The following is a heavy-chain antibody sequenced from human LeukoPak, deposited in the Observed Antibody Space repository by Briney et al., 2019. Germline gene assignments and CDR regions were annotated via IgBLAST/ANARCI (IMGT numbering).Heavy chain of an antibody. CDR2: ISAYNGNT. J-gene: IGHJ4*02. CDR3: ARDPALDCGGDCYSFGLDY. CDR1: GYSFTSYG. D-gene: IGHD2-21*02. V-gene: IGHV1-18*04. Sequence: GASVKVSCKASGYSFTSYGISWVRQAPGQGLEWMGWISAYNGNTNHAQKLQGRVTMTTDTSTSTAYMELRSLRSDDTAVYYCARDPALDCGGDCYSFGLDYWGQGTLVTVSS.